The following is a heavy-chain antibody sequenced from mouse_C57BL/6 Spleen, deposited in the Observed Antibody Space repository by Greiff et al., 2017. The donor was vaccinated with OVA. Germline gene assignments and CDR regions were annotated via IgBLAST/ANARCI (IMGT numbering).Heavy chain of an antibody. CDR2: INPNNGGT. CDR3: ARGGIPYYYGSSPYAMDY. J-gene: IGHJ4*01. D-gene: IGHD1-1*01. Sequence: EVMLQQSGPELVKPGASVKISCKASGYTFTDYYMNWVKQSHGKSLEWIGDINPNNGGTSYNQKFKGKATLTVDKSSSTAYMELRSLTSEDSAVYYCARGGIPYYYGSSPYAMDYWGQGTSVTVSS. V-gene: IGHV1-26*01. CDR1: GYTFTDYY.